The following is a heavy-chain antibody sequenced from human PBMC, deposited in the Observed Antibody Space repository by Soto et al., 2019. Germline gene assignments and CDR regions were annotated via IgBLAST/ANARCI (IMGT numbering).Heavy chain of an antibody. V-gene: IGHV4-61*01. CDR2: IYYSGST. CDR1: GGSVSSGSYY. CDR3: ARGRNFDWFDP. Sequence: QVQLQESGPGLVKPSETLSLTCTVSGGSVSSGSYYWSWIRQPPGKGLEWIGYIYYSGSTNYNPSLKSRVTISVDTSKNQFSLKLSSVTAADTAVYYRARGRNFDWFDPWGQGTLVTVS. J-gene: IGHJ5*02.